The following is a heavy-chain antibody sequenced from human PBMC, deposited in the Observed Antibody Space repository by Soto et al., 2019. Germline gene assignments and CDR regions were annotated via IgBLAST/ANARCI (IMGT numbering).Heavy chain of an antibody. D-gene: IGHD3-10*01. J-gene: IGHJ6*02. CDR3: ARTLRYYGSGSYYNFEREYYYSGMDV. V-gene: IGHV5-10-1*01. Sequence: GESLKISCKGSGYSFTSYWISWARQMPGKGLEWMGRIDPSDSYTNYSPSFQGHVTISADKSISTAYLQWSSLKASDTAMYYCARTLRYYGSGSYYNFEREYYYSGMDVWGQGTTVTVSS. CDR2: IDPSDSYT. CDR1: GYSFTSYW.